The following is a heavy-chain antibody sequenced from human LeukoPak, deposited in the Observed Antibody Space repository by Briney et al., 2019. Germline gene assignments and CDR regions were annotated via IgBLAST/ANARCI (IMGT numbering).Heavy chain of an antibody. V-gene: IGHV5-51*01. D-gene: IGHD2-15*01. J-gene: IGHJ3*02. CDR2: IYLADSDT. CDR3: ARPKTETGYDAFNI. Sequence: GESLKISCKGSGHSYNSYWIGWVRQMPGKGLEWMGIIYLADSDTRYSPSFQGQVTISADKSIKTAYLQWSSLRASDTAMYYCARPKTETGYDAFNIWGQGTMVTVSS. CDR1: GHSYNSYW.